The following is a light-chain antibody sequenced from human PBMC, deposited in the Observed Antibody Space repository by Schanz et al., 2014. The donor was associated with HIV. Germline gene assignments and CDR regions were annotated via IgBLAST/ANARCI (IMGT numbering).Light chain of an antibody. Sequence: IQMTQSPSSLSASVGARVTITCRASQSISSYLNWYQQKPGKAPKLLIYGASSLQSEAPSRFSGSGSGTRFTLTISSLQPDDFATYYCQQSYSTPYTFGQGTKVEI. CDR2: GAS. J-gene: IGKJ2*01. CDR3: QQSYSTPYT. V-gene: IGKV1-39*01. CDR1: QSISSY.